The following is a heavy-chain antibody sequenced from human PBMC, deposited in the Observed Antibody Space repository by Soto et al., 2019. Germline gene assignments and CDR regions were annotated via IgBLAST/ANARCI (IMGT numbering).Heavy chain of an antibody. V-gene: IGHV3-30-3*01. D-gene: IGHD5-12*01. CDR2: ISYDGSNK. J-gene: IGHJ6*02. CDR1: GFTFSSYA. CDR3: ARAPHSPGGVATIRESYYYYGMDV. Sequence: QVQLVESGGGVVQPGRSLRLSCAASGFTFSSYAMHWVRQAPGKGLEWVAVISYDGSNKYYADSVKGRFTISRDNSKNTLYLQMNSLRAEDTAVYYCARAPHSPGGVATIRESYYYYGMDVWGQGTTVTVSS.